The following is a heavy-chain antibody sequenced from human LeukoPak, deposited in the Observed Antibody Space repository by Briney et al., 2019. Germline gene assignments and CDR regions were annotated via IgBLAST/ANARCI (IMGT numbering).Heavy chain of an antibody. Sequence: GGSLRLSCAASGFTFSSYDMHWVRRAPGKGLEWVAVISYDGSNKYYADSVKGRFAISRDNSKNTLYLQMNSLRAEDTAVYYCANWPAAIASHWGQGTLVTVSS. V-gene: IGHV3-30*18. CDR2: ISYDGSNK. J-gene: IGHJ4*02. D-gene: IGHD2-2*01. CDR3: ANWPAAIASH. CDR1: GFTFSSYD.